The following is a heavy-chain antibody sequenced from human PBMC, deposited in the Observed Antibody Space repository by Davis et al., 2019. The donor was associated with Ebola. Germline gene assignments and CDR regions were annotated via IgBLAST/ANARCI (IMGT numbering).Heavy chain of an antibody. CDR1: GFTFSSYA. CDR3: TKDFGYVNGY. V-gene: IGHV3-30*09. Sequence: GGSLRLSCAASGFTFSSYAMHWVRQAPGKGLEWVAVISYDGSNKYYADSVKGRFAMSRDNTKNTLYLQMNSLRAEDTAVYYCTKDFGYVNGYWGQGALVTVSS. J-gene: IGHJ4*02. CDR2: ISYDGSNK. D-gene: IGHD5-12*01.